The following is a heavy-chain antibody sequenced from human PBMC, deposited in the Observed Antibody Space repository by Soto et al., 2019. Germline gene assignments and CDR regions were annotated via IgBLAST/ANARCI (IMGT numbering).Heavy chain of an antibody. D-gene: IGHD3-22*01. Sequence: SQTPTLTCIVSDGSVSIGGYYWSWIRQPPGKGLEWIGYIYYSGSTYYNPSLKSRVTISIDTSKNQFSLKLSSVTAADTAVYYCAGYDSSGYYSEYFQRWGRGTMVTVSS. CDR2: IYYSGST. J-gene: IGHJ1*01. V-gene: IGHV4-30-4*01. CDR3: AGYDSSGYYSEYFQR. CDR1: DGSVSIGGYY.